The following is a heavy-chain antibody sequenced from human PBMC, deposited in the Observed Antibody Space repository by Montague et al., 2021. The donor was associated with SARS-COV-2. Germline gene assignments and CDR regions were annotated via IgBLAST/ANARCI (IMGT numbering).Heavy chain of an antibody. V-gene: IGHV4-4*02. D-gene: IGHD3-16*01. CDR1: GGSISSSNW. J-gene: IGHJ6*02. CDR2: IYYTGNT. CDR3: ARGGAYHYGMDV. Sequence: SETLSLTCAVSGGSISSSNWWNWVRQPPGKGLEWIGEIYYTGNTNYNPSLKSRVTIFIDKSKNHFSLQLNSVTAADTAVYYCARGGAYHYGMDVWGQGTTVTVSS.